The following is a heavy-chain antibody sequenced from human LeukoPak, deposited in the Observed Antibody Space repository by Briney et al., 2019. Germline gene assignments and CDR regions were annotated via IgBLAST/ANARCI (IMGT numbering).Heavy chain of an antibody. CDR2: IYFSGST. CDR1: GGSTSSSSHY. V-gene: IGHV4-39*01. Sequence: SETLSLTCTVFGGSTSSSSHYWGWIRQPPGEGLEWIGSIYFSGSTYYSPSLKSRVTISVDPSTNQFSLKLTSVTAADTAVYYCARHQWLGPFDYWGQGTLVTVSS. D-gene: IGHD6-19*01. CDR3: ARHQWLGPFDY. J-gene: IGHJ4*02.